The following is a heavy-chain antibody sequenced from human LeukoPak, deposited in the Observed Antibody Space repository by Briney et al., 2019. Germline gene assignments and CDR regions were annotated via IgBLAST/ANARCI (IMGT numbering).Heavy chain of an antibody. CDR3: ARGGIGCSSTSCYGNWFDP. CDR2: ISSSSSYI. V-gene: IGHV3-21*01. J-gene: IGHJ5*02. D-gene: IGHD2-2*01. Sequence: PGGSLRLSCAASGFTFSSYWMHWVRQAPGKGLVWVSSISSSSSYIYYADSVKGRFTISRDNAKNSLYLQMNSLRAEDTAVYYCARGGIGCSSTSCYGNWFDPWGQGTLVTVSS. CDR1: GFTFSSYW.